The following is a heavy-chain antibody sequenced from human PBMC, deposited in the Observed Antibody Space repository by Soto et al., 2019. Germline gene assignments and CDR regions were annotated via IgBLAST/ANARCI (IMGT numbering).Heavy chain of an antibody. V-gene: IGHV3-7*03. CDR2: INPDGNVG. D-gene: IGHD4-4*01. CDR1: GFPFSTYW. Sequence: EVQLLGSGGGLVQPGGSLRLSCVGSGFPFSTYWMNWVRQAPGKGLEWVANINPDGNVGTYVDSVRGRFTTSRDNATNSLYLQMNSLRADDTAVYFCAGWGGHDYNYWGQGIMVTVSS. CDR3: AGWGGHDYNY. J-gene: IGHJ4*02.